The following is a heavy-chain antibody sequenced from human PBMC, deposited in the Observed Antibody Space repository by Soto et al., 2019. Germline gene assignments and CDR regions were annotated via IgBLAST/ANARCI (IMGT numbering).Heavy chain of an antibody. CDR2: INPNSGGT. J-gene: IGHJ6*02. CDR1: GYTFTGYY. Sequence: GASVKVSCKASGYTFTGYYMHWVRQAPGQGLEWMGWINPNSGGTNYAQKFQGWVTMTRDTSISTAYMELSRLRSDDTAVYYCARGNGEHRILEWLPYYYYYGMDVWGQGTTVTVSS. CDR3: ARGNGEHRILEWLPYYYYYGMDV. D-gene: IGHD3-3*01. V-gene: IGHV1-2*04.